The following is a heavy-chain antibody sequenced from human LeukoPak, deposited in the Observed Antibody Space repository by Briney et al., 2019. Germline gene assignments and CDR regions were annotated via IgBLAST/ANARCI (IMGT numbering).Heavy chain of an antibody. J-gene: IGHJ4*02. Sequence: PGGSLRLSCAASGFTFSSYGMSWVRQAPGKGLEWVANIKQDGSEKYYVDSVKGRFTISRDNAKSSLYLQMNSLRAEDTAVYYCARPYMVRSFDYWGQGTLVTVSS. CDR1: GFTFSSYG. D-gene: IGHD3-10*01. CDR3: ARPYMVRSFDY. V-gene: IGHV3-7*01. CDR2: IKQDGSEK.